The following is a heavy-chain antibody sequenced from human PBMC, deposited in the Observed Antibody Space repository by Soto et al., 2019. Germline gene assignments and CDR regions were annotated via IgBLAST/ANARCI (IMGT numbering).Heavy chain of an antibody. V-gene: IGHV4-39*01. J-gene: IGHJ4*02. Sequence: PSETLSLTCSVSGGSTSDKSYFWGWVRQSPGKGLEWIGSMYYSGSSYYNPSLKSRVAISVDTSKNQFSLKLRSVTAADTAVYFCARQRLLRLKPDFDIWGQGTLVTVS. CDR2: MYYSGSS. CDR1: GGSTSDKSYF. CDR3: ARQRLLRLKPDFDI. D-gene: IGHD2-21*02.